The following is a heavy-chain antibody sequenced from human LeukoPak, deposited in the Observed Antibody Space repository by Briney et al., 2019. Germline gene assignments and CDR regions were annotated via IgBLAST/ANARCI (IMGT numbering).Heavy chain of an antibody. CDR1: GFTFSSYG. V-gene: IGHV3-21*01. D-gene: IGHD3-10*01. CDR3: ARDLVFG. Sequence: PGGSLRLSCAASGFTFSSYGMSWVRQAPGKGLEWVSSISSSNIHIYYADSVQGRFTISRDNAKNSLYLQMNSLRAEDTAVYYCARDLVFGGGQGTLVTVSS. CDR2: ISSSNIHI. J-gene: IGHJ4*02.